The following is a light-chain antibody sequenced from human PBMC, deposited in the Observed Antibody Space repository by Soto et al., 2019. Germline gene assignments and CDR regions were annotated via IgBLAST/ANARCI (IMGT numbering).Light chain of an antibody. CDR3: SSYTSSSTVV. J-gene: IGLJ2*01. Sequence: QSALTQPRSVSGSPGQSVTISCTGTSSDVGGHNYVSWYQQHPGKAPKLMISSVSKWPLGVPDRFSGSKFGNTASLTISGLQAEDEADYYCSSYTSSSTVVFGGGTKLTVL. CDR2: SVS. CDR1: SSDVGGHNY. V-gene: IGLV2-11*01.